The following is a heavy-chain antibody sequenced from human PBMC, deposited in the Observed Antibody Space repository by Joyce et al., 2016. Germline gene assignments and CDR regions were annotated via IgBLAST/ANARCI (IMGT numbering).Heavy chain of an antibody. D-gene: IGHD3-10*01. CDR2: VNDRGRT. CDR1: GGSLSGYY. J-gene: IGHJ1*01. V-gene: IGHV4-34*01. Sequence: QVQLQEWGAGLLKPSETLSPTCAVYGGSLSGYYWSWIRQAPGMGLEWIGEVNDRGRTNYNPSLKSRATTSMDTSKNQFSLRLTTVTAADTAVYFCARARRGIILARGEMGEYLQHWGRGTVVIVSS. CDR3: ARARRGIILARGEMGEYLQH.